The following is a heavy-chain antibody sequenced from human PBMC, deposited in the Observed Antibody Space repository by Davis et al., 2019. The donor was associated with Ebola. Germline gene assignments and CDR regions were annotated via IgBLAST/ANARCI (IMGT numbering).Heavy chain of an antibody. V-gene: IGHV1-46*01. CDR1: GYTFTSYG. CDR3: ARELIVVVVAANGYYYYGMDV. J-gene: IGHJ6*04. Sequence: ASVKVSCKASGYTFTSYGITWVRQAPGQGLEWMGIINPSGGSTSYAQKFQGRVTMTRDTSTSTVYMELSSLRSEDTAVYYCARELIVVVVAANGYYYYGMDVWGKGTTVTVSS. D-gene: IGHD2-15*01. CDR2: INPSGGST.